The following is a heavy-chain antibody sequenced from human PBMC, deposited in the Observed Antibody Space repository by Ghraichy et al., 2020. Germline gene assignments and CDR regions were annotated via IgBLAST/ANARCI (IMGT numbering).Heavy chain of an antibody. V-gene: IGHV4-34*01. J-gene: IGHJ4*02. Sequence: SETLSLTCAVYSGSFSGYYWSWIRQPPGKGLEWIGEINHSGSTNYNPSLKSRVTISVDTSKNQFSLKLSSVTAADTAVYYCARGRWLRSSFDYGGQGTLVTVSS. CDR2: INHSGST. CDR3: ARGRWLRSSFDY. D-gene: IGHD5-12*01. CDR1: SGSFSGYY.